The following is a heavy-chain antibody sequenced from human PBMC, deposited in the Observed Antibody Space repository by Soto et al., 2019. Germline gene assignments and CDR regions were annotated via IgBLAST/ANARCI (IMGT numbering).Heavy chain of an antibody. CDR1: GFTFSSYG. CDR2: ISYDGSNK. Sequence: QVQLVESGGGVVQPGRSLRLSCAASGFTFSSYGMHWVRQAPGKGLEWVAVISYDGSNKYYADSVKGRFTISRDNSKNTLYLQMNSLRAEDTAVYYCASLHLHRWLPPYWGQGTLVTVSS. CDR3: ASLHLHRWLPPY. D-gene: IGHD5-12*01. V-gene: IGHV3-30*03. J-gene: IGHJ4*02.